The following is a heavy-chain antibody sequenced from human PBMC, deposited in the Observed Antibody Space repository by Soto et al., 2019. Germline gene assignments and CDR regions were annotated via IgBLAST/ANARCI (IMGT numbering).Heavy chain of an antibody. V-gene: IGHV4-34*01. CDR2: INHSGST. CDR1: GGSFSGYY. J-gene: IGHJ5*02. D-gene: IGHD5-12*01. Sequence: PSETLSLTCAVYGGSFSGYYWSWIRQPPGKGLEWIGEINHSGSTNYNPSLKSRVTISVDTSKNQFSLKLSSVTAADTAVYYCAREAKWLRLPGHWFDPWGQGTLVTVLL. CDR3: AREAKWLRLPGHWFDP.